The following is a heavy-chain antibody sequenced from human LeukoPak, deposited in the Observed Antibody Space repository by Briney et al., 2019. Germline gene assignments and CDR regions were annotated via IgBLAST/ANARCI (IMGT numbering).Heavy chain of an antibody. V-gene: IGHV1-18*01. J-gene: IGHJ5*02. CDR2: ISAYNGNT. D-gene: IGHD3-22*01. CDR3: ARADEYDSSDL. CDR1: GYTFTSYG. Sequence: ASVKVSCKASGYTFTSYGISWVRQAPGQGLEWMGWISAYNGNTNYAQKVQGRVTVTTDTSTSTAYMELRSLRSDDTAIYYCARADEYDSSDLWGQGTLVTVSS.